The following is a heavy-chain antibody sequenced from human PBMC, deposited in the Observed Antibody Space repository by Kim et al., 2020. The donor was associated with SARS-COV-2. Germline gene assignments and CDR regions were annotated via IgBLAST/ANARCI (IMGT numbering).Heavy chain of an antibody. D-gene: IGHD2-2*01. V-gene: IGHV4-39*01. J-gene: IGHJ5*02. CDR1: GDSISSSSYY. CDR3: ARQNCSSTSYYPRWFDP. Sequence: SETLSLTCTVSGDSISSSSYYWGWIRQPPGKGLEWIGSFYYSGSTYYNPSLKSRVTISVDTSKNQLSLKLSSVTAADTAVYYCARQNCSSTSYYPRWFDPWGQGTLVTVSS. CDR2: FYYSGST.